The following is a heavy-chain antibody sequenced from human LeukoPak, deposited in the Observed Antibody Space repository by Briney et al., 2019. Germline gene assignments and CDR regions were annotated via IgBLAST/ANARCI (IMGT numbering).Heavy chain of an antibody. V-gene: IGHV4-39*01. CDR2: IYYSGST. D-gene: IGHD6-19*01. CDR3: ARHDAVAGFDY. CDR1: GGPISSSSHY. Sequence: PSETLSLTCTVSGGPISSSSHYWGWIRQPPGKGLEWIGSIYYSGSTYYNPSLKSRVTISVDTSKNQFSLKLSSVTAADTAVYYCARHDAVAGFDYWGQGTLVTVSS. J-gene: IGHJ4*02.